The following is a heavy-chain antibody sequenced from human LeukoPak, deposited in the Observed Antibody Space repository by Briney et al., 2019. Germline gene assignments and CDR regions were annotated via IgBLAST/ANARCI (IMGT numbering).Heavy chain of an antibody. D-gene: IGHD2-15*01. Sequence: GASVKVSCKASGYTFTGYYMHWVRQAPGQGLEWMGWINPNSGGTNYAQKFQGRVTMTRDTSISTAYMELSRLRSDDTAVYYCARDRYCSGGSCYSGAHWFDPWGQGTLVTVSS. CDR3: ARDRYCSGGSCYSGAHWFDP. J-gene: IGHJ5*02. V-gene: IGHV1-2*02. CDR2: INPNSGGT. CDR1: GYTFTGYY.